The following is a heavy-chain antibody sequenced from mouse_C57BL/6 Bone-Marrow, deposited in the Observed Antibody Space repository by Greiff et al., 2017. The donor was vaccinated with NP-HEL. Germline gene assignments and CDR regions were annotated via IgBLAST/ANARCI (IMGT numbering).Heavy chain of an antibody. J-gene: IGHJ4*01. V-gene: IGHV7-3*01. CDR3: ARYRGHYYAMDY. CDR1: GFTFTDYY. Sequence: EVKLMESGGGLVQPGGSLSLSCAASGFTFTDYYMSWVRQPPGKALEWLGFIRNKANGYTTEYSASVKGRFTISRDNSQSILYLQMNALRAEDSATYYGARYRGHYYAMDYWGQGTSVTVSS. CDR2: IRNKANGYTT.